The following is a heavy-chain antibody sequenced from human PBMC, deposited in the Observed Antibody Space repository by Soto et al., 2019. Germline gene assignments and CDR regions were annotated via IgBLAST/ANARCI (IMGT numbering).Heavy chain of an antibody. CDR1: GDSVSSNSAA. J-gene: IGHJ6*03. Sequence: SQTLSLTCVISGDSVSSNSAAWNWIRQSPSRGLEWLGRTYYRSRWYNDYAVSVRSRITVNADTSKNQFSLHLNSVTPEDTAVYCCAGTTPQQRYYMEVWEKGTPVTVTS. CDR3: AGTTPQQRYYMEV. D-gene: IGHD1-1*01. CDR2: TYYRSRWYN. V-gene: IGHV6-1*01.